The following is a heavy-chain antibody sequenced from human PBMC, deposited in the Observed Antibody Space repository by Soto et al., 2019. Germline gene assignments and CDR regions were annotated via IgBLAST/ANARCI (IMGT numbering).Heavy chain of an antibody. CDR3: ARSASMGPRGYYYGMDV. D-gene: IGHD1-26*01. J-gene: IGHJ6*02. V-gene: IGHV1-69*01. CDR1: GGTFSSYA. CDR2: IIPIFGTA. Sequence: QVQLVQSVAEVKKPGSSVKVSCKASGGTFSSYAISWVRQAPGQGLEWMGGIIPIFGTANYAQKFQGRVTITADESTSTAYMELSSLRSEDTAVYYCARSASMGPRGYYYGMDVWGQGTTVTVSS.